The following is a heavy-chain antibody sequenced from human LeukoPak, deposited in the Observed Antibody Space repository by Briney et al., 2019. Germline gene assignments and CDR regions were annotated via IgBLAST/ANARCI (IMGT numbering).Heavy chain of an antibody. CDR2: INHSGST. CDR3: ARGGPGGWFGP. V-gene: IGHV4-34*01. Sequence: PSETLSLTCAVYGGPFSGYYWSWIRQPPGKGLEWIGEINHSGSTNYNPSLKSRVTISVDTSKNQFSLKLSSVTAADTAVYYCARGGPGGWFGPWGQGTLVTVSS. J-gene: IGHJ5*02. D-gene: IGHD3-10*01. CDR1: GGPFSGYY.